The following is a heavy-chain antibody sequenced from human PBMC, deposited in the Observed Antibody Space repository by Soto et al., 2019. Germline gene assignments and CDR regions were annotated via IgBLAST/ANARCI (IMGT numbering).Heavy chain of an antibody. V-gene: IGHV3-23*01. J-gene: IGHJ4*02. D-gene: IGHD2-21*02. Sequence: EVQLLESGGGLVQPGGSPRLSCAASGFTFSSYAMSWVRQAPGKGLEWVSAISGSGGSTYYADSVKGRFTISRDNSKNTLYLQMNSLRAEDTAVYYCASQRRYCGGDCYFNYWGQGTLVTVSS. CDR2: ISGSGGST. CDR3: ASQRRYCGGDCYFNY. CDR1: GFTFSSYA.